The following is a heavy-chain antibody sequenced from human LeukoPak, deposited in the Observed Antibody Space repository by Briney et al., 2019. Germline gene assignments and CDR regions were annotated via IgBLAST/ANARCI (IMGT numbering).Heavy chain of an antibody. CDR1: GYSISSGYY. Sequence: SETLSLTCTVSGYSISSGYYWGWIRQPPGKGLERIGSIYHSGSTYYNPSLKSRVTISVDTSKNQFSLKLSSVTAADTAVYYCARDVWGSYGFDYWGQGTLVTVSS. D-gene: IGHD3-16*01. CDR3: ARDVWGSYGFDY. CDR2: IYHSGST. V-gene: IGHV4-38-2*02. J-gene: IGHJ4*02.